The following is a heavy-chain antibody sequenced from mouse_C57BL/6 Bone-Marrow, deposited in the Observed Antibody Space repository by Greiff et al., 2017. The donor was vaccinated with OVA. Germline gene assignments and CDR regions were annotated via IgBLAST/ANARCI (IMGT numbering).Heavy chain of an antibody. CDR1: GYTFTSYW. CDR3: ARYDYDVGFAY. V-gene: IGHV1-55*01. J-gene: IGHJ3*01. CDR2: IYPGSGST. Sequence: QVQLQQSGAELVKPGASVKMSCKASGYTFTSYWITWVKQRPGQGLEWIGDIYPGSGSTNYNEKFKGKATLTVDTSSSTAYMQLSSLTSEDSAVYYCARYDYDVGFAYGGRGTLVTVTA. D-gene: IGHD2-4*01.